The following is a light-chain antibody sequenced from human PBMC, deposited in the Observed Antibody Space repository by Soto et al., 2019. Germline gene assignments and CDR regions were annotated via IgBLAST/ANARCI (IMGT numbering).Light chain of an antibody. CDR3: QQSYSTPFT. CDR1: QTIGCY. J-gene: IGKJ4*01. V-gene: IGKV1-39*01. Sequence: DIQMNQSPYSLSASVGDRVTITCRASQTIGCYLNWYKQKPEKAPNLLIYASSSFQSGVPSRFSSSGSGTDFTLTISSLQPEDFATYYSQQSYSTPFTFGGGTKVEIK. CDR2: ASS.